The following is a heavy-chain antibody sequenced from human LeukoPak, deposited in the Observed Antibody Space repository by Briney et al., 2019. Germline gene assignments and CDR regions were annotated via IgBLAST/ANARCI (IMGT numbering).Heavy chain of an antibody. J-gene: IGHJ5*02. CDR1: KFTFSNYD. CDR2: ITSSSSTI. CDR3: ARDILTGYYRRGNWFDP. Sequence: GGSLRLSCAASKFTFSNYDMNWVRQAPGKGLEWLSYITSSSSTIYYADSVKGRFTISRDNAKNSLYLQMNSLRAEDTAVYYCARDILTGYYRRGNWFDPWGQGILVTVSS. D-gene: IGHD3-9*01. V-gene: IGHV3-48*01.